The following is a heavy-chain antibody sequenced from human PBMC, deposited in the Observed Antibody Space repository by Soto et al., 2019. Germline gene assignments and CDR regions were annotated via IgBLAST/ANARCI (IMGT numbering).Heavy chain of an antibody. CDR2: IYHTGST. V-gene: IGHV4-4*02. D-gene: IGHD1-26*01. CDR1: GASISTSNW. Sequence: QVQLQESGPGLVNPSGTLSLTCVISGASISTSNWWSWVRQSPGKGLEWIGEIYHTGSTSYSPSLRSRVSRSIDKSKNQFSLRLTAVTAADTAIYYCARGPRSGSYSVDGFDVWGQGTMVTVSS. J-gene: IGHJ3*01. CDR3: ARGPRSGSYSVDGFDV.